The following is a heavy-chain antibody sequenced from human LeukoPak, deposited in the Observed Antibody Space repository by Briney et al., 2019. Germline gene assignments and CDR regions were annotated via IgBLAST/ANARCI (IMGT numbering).Heavy chain of an antibody. D-gene: IGHD3-16*02. V-gene: IGHV3-33*06. CDR3: AKTGVIALNWFDP. CDR2: IWYDGSYK. J-gene: IGHJ5*02. CDR1: GFTFSDYG. Sequence: PGRSLRLSCAASGFTFSDYGMHWVRQAPGKGLEWVAVIWYDGSYKYYADSVKGRFTISRDNSKNTLYLQMNSLRAEDTAVYYCAKTGVIALNWFDPWGQGTLVTVSS.